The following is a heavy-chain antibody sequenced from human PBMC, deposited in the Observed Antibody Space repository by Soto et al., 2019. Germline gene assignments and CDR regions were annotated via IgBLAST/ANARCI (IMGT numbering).Heavy chain of an antibody. CDR2: IYWDDDK. CDR3: AHRQHDCSGGSCPLDY. V-gene: IGHV2-5*02. Sequence: QITLKESGPTLVKPTQTLTLTCTFSGFSLSTSGVGVGWIRQPPGKALEWLALIYWDDDKRYSPSLKSRLTITKDTSKNQVVLTMTNMDPVDTATYYCAHRQHDCSGGSCPLDYWGQGTLVTVSS. D-gene: IGHD2-15*01. J-gene: IGHJ4*02. CDR1: GFSLSTSGVG.